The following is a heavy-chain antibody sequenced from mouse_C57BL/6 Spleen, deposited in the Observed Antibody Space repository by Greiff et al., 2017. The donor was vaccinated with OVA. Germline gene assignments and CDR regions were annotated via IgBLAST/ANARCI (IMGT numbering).Heavy chain of an antibody. J-gene: IGHJ2*01. CDR2: INPNNGGT. D-gene: IGHD2-3*01. Sequence: EVQLQQSGPELVKPGASVKISCKASGYTFTDYYMNWVKQSHGKSLEWIGDINPNNGGTSYNQKFKGKATLTVDKSSSTAYMELRSLTSEDSAVDYCARSGDGYYVFDDWGQGTTLTVSS. CDR1: GYTFTDYY. V-gene: IGHV1-26*01. CDR3: ARSGDGYYVFDD.